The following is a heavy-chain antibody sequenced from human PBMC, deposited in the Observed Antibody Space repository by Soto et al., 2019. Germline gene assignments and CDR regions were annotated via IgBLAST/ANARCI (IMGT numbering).Heavy chain of an antibody. CDR2: ISGYNGNT. J-gene: IGHJ4*02. CDR3: ARVDYYDSSGYYGY. CDR1: GYTFTIYG. Sequence: QVQLVQSGAEVKKPGASVKVSCKASGYTFTIYGISWVRQAPGQGLEWMGRISGYNGNTDYAQNLPDRVTLTTDASTSSVYMELRSLRSDDTAVYYCARVDYYDSSGYYGYWGQGTLITVSS. V-gene: IGHV1-18*04. D-gene: IGHD3-22*01.